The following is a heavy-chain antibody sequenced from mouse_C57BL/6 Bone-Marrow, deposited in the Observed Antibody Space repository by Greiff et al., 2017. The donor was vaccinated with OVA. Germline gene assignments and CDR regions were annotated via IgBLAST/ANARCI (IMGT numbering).Heavy chain of an antibody. J-gene: IGHJ3*01. V-gene: IGHV1-53*01. CDR1: GYTFTSYW. D-gene: IGHD2-10*02. CDR2: INPSNGGT. Sequence: VQLQQSGTELVKPGASVKLSCKASGYTFTSYWMHWVKQRPGQGLEWIGNINPSNGGTNYNEKFKSKATLTVDKSSSTAYMQLSSLTSEDSAVYYCARWGYGNYWFAYWGQGTLVTVSA. CDR3: ARWGYGNYWFAY.